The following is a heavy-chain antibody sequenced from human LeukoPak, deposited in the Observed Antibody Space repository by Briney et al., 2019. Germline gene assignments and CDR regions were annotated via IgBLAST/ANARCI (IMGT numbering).Heavy chain of an antibody. CDR3: AEDRYSGSYHGSDY. CDR2: IRYDGSNK. V-gene: IGHV3-30*02. CDR1: GFTFSSYG. D-gene: IGHD1-26*01. J-gene: IGHJ4*02. Sequence: GGSLRLSCAASGFTFSSYGMHWVRQAPGKGLEWVAFIRYDGSNKYYADSVKGRFTISRDNSKNTLYLQMNSLRAEDTAVYYCAEDRYSGSYHGSDYWGQGTLVTVSS.